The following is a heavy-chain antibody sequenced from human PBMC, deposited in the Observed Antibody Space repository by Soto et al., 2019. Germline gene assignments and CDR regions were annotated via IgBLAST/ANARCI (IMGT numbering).Heavy chain of an antibody. CDR3: ARGKIRTGSSWYVGYDY. Sequence: SETLSLTCAVYGGSFSGYYWSWIRQPPGKGLEWIGEINHSGSTNYNPSLKSRVTIPVDTSKNQFSLKLSSVTAADTAVYYCARGKIRTGSSWYVGYDYWGQGTLVTVSS. CDR1: GGSFSGYY. D-gene: IGHD6-13*01. J-gene: IGHJ4*02. CDR2: INHSGST. V-gene: IGHV4-34*01.